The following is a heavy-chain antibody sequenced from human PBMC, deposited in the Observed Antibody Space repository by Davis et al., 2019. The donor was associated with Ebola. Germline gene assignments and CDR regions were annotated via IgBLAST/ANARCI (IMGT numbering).Heavy chain of an antibody. V-gene: IGHV3-7*01. CDR3: ARDVVGATISDY. Sequence: PGGSLRLSCAASGSTFSSYWMSWVRQAPGKGLEWVANIKQDGSEKYYVDSVKGRFTISRDNAKNSLYLQMNSLRAEDTAVYYCARDVVGATISDYWGQGTLVTVSS. J-gene: IGHJ4*02. CDR2: IKQDGSEK. D-gene: IGHD1-26*01. CDR1: GSTFSSYW.